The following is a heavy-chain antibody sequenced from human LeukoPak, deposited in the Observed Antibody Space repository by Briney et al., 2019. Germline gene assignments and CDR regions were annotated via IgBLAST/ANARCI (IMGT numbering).Heavy chain of an antibody. CDR1: GFTFSSYG. CDR2: IRYDGSNK. V-gene: IGHV3-30*02. D-gene: IGHD2-2*01. Sequence: GGSLRLSCAASGFTFSSYGMHWVRQAPGKGLEWVAFIRYDGSNKYYADSVKGRFTISRDNSKNTLYLQMNSLGAEDTAVYYCATLGYCSSTSCYRGFDYWGQGTLVTVSS. CDR3: ATLGYCSSTSCYRGFDY. J-gene: IGHJ4*02.